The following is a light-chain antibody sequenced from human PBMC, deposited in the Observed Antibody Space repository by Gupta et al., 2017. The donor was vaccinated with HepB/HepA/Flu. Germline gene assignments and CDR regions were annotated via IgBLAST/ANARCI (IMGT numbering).Light chain of an antibody. CDR3: CSFAGSSGDVV. V-gene: IGLV2-11*01. J-gene: IGLJ2*01. Sequence: QSALTQPRSVSGSPGQSVTLSCTGTSSDVGGYNYVSWYQQHPGKAPKLMIYDVSKRPSGVTDRFSGSKSGNTASLTISGLQAEDEAEYYCCSFAGSSGDVVFGGGTKLTVL. CDR2: DVS. CDR1: SSDVGGYNY.